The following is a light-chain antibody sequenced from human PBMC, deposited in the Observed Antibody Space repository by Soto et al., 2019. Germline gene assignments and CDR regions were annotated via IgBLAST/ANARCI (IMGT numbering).Light chain of an antibody. V-gene: IGLV2-8*01. CDR1: SGDVGGYDY. CDR2: EVT. Sequence: QSALTQPPSASGPPGQSVTISCTGTSGDVGGYDYVSWYQQHPGKAPKLMIYEVTKRPLGVPDRFSGSKSGNTASLTVSGLQAEDEADYYRSSYAGSDNPYVFGTGTNVTVL. J-gene: IGLJ1*01. CDR3: SSYAGSDNPYV.